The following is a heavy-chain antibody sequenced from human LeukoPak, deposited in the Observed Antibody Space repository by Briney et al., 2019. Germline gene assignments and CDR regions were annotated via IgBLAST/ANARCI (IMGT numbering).Heavy chain of an antibody. CDR3: ARGSPYDYGDYYYYGMDV. V-gene: IGHV1-8*01. CDR1: GYTFTSYY. J-gene: IGHJ6*04. Sequence: ASVKVSCKASGYTFTSYYINWVRQATGQGLEWMGWMNPNSGNTGYAQKFQGRVTMTRNTSISTAYMELSSLRSEDTAMYYCARGSPYDYGDYYYYGMDVWGKGTTVTVSS. CDR2: MNPNSGNT. D-gene: IGHD4-17*01.